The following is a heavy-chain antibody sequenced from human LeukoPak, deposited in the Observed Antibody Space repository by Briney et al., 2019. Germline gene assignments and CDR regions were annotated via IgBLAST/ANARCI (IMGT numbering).Heavy chain of an antibody. Sequence: GGSLRLSCAASGFTFSSYEMNWVRQAPGKRLEWVSYISSGGSTIYYADSLKGRFTISRDNAKNSLYLQMNSLRAEDTAVYYCATWTLTGNFDYWGQGTLVTVSS. CDR1: GFTFSSYE. D-gene: IGHD1-20*01. CDR3: ATWTLTGNFDY. CDR2: ISSGGSTI. J-gene: IGHJ4*02. V-gene: IGHV3-48*03.